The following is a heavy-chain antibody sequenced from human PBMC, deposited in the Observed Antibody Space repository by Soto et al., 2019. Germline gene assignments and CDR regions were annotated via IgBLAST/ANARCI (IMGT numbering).Heavy chain of an antibody. CDR2: INHSGST. V-gene: IGHV4-34*01. J-gene: IGHJ5*02. CDR1: GGSFSGYY. Sequence: SETLSLTCAVYGGSFSGYYWSWIRQPPGKGLEWIGEINHSGSTNYNPSLKSRVTISVDTSKNQFSLKLSSVTAADTAVYYCARKTDPYDPWGQGTLVTVSS. CDR3: ARKTDPYDP.